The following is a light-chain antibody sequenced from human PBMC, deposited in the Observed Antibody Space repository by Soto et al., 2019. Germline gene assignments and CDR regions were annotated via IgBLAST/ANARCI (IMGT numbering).Light chain of an antibody. Sequence: QSVLTQPASVSGSPGQSITITCTGTSSHVGGYNYVSWYQQHPGKAPKLMIYDVSNRPSGVSNRFSGSKSGNTAYLTISGLQAEDEADYYCSSYASGSTRVFGTGTKVTVL. CDR3: SSYASGSTRV. CDR1: SSHVGGYNY. V-gene: IGLV2-14*01. J-gene: IGLJ1*01. CDR2: DVS.